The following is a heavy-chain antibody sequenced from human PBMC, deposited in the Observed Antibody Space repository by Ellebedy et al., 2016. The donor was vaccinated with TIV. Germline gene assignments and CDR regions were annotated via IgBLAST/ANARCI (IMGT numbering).Heavy chain of an antibody. CDR1: GFTVSNNY. D-gene: IGHD3-22*01. V-gene: IGHV3-66*04. J-gene: IGHJ4*02. Sequence: GESLKISCEVSGFTVSNNYMTWVRQAPGTGLEWVSVIYRGGTTYYADSVRGRFTISRDSSKNTLYLQMNSLRAEDTAVYYCARPSVSTGYYQLDFWGQGALVNVSS. CDR3: ARPSVSTGYYQLDF. CDR2: IYRGGTT.